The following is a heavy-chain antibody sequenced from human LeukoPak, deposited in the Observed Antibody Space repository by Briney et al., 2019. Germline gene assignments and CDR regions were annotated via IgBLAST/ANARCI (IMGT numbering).Heavy chain of an antibody. J-gene: IGHJ6*03. CDR2: FYYSGST. CDR3: ARGKSSWSYYYYMDV. CDR1: GFSISSHY. Sequence: SETLSLTCTVSGFSISSHYWSWIRQTPGKGLEWIGYFYYSGSTNYNPSLKSRVTISVDTSKNQFSLQLSSVTAADTAVYFCARGKSSWSYYYYMDVWGKGTTVTVSS. V-gene: IGHV4-59*11. D-gene: IGHD6-13*01.